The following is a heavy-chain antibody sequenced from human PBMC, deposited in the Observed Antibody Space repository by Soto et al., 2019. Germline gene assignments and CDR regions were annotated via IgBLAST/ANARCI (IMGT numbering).Heavy chain of an antibody. Sequence: GGSLRLSCAASGFTFSSYGMHWVRQAPGKGLEWVAVISYDGSNKYYADSVKGRFTISRDNSKNTLYLQMNSLRAEDTAVYYCAKDRGGSFSSHPIDYWGQGTLVTVSS. CDR3: AKDRGGSFSSHPIDY. J-gene: IGHJ4*02. CDR1: GFTFSSYG. V-gene: IGHV3-30*18. CDR2: ISYDGSNK. D-gene: IGHD3-10*01.